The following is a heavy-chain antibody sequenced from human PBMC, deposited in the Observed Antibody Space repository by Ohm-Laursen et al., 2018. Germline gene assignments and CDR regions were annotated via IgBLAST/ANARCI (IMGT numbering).Heavy chain of an antibody. CDR3: ATPVFGSRWYYFDY. Sequence: TLSLTCTVSGGSISSYYWSWIRQPPGKGLEWIGYIYYSGSTNYNPSLKSRVTISVDTSKNQFSLKLNSVTAADTAVYYCATPVFGSRWYYFDYWGQGTLVTVSS. CDR1: GGSISSYY. D-gene: IGHD6-13*01. V-gene: IGHV4-59*12. J-gene: IGHJ4*02. CDR2: IYYSGST.